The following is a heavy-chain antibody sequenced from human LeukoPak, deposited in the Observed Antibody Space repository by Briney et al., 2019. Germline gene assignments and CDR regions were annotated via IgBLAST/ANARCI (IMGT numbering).Heavy chain of an antibody. CDR2: ISGSGGST. V-gene: IGHV3-23*01. CDR3: ARTYYYGSGSWNYFDY. J-gene: IGHJ4*02. D-gene: IGHD3-10*01. CDR1: GFTFSSYA. Sequence: GGSLRLSCAASGFTFSSYAMSWVRQAPGKGLEWVSAISGSGGSTYYADSVKGRFTISRDKSKNTLYLQMNSLRAEDTAVYYCARTYYYGSGSWNYFDYWGQGTLVTVSS.